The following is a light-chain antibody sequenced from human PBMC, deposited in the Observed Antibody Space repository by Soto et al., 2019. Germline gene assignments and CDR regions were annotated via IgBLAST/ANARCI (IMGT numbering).Light chain of an antibody. CDR2: EVS. CDR1: SSDVGGYNY. J-gene: IGLJ3*02. Sequence: QSALTQPASVSGSPGQSITISCTGTSSDVGGYNYVSWYQHHPGKAPKLMIYEVSSRPSGVSNRFSGSKSGNTASLTISGLQADDEADYYCSSYTTSSTRVFGGGTKLTVL. V-gene: IGLV2-14*01. CDR3: SSYTTSSTRV.